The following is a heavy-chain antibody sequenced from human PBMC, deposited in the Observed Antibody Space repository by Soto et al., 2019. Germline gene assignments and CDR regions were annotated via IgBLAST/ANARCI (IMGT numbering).Heavy chain of an antibody. CDR1: GFSFSSFA. CDR3: ARENSVQTWLHHFDH. V-gene: IGHV3-48*03. D-gene: IGHD5-18*01. CDR2: ISDDGASI. Sequence: GSLRLSCEASGFSFSSFAMNWVRQAPGRGLEWVSYISDDGASIYYADSLKGRFTISRDNAKNSLSLQMNNLRAEDTAVYYCARENSVQTWLHHFDHWGLGTLVTVSS. J-gene: IGHJ4*02.